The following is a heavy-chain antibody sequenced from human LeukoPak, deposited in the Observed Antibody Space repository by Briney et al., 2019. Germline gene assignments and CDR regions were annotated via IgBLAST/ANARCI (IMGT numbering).Heavy chain of an antibody. CDR1: GYSFTSYW. Sequence: GESLKIFCKGSGYSFTSYWICWVRQMPGKGLEWMGIIYPGDSDTRYSPSFQGQVTISADTSISTAYLQWSSLKASDTAMYYCARQGGTSGWYYYYMDVWGKGTTVTVSS. CDR3: ARQGGTSGWYYYYMDV. D-gene: IGHD2-15*01. J-gene: IGHJ6*03. CDR2: IYPGDSDT. V-gene: IGHV5-51*01.